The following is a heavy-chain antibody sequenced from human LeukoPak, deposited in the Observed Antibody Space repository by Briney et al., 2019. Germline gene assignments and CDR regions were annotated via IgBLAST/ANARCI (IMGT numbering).Heavy chain of an antibody. V-gene: IGHV3-30*02. CDR3: AKGLYYYDSSGFPA. CDR1: GFTFSSYG. J-gene: IGHJ5*02. D-gene: IGHD3-22*01. Sequence: GGSLRLSCAASGFTFSSYGMHSVRQAPGKGLEWVTFIEDDGSNQYYADSVKGRFTIYRDHCKNSLYLQMNRLRAEDTAVYYCAKGLYYYDSSGFPASGQGTLV. CDR2: IEDDGSNQ.